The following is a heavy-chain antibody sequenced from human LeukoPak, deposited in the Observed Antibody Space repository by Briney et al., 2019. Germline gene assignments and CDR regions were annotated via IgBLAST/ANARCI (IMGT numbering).Heavy chain of an antibody. D-gene: IGHD5-18*01. CDR2: IKQDGSEK. J-gene: IGHJ5*02. V-gene: IGHV3-7*01. Sequence: PGGSLRLSCAASGFTFSSYWMSWVRQAPGKGLEWVANIKQDGSEKYYVDSVKGRFTISRDNAKNSLYLQMNSLRAEDTAVYYCARDCLQLYYNWFDPWGQGTLVTVSS. CDR1: GFTFSSYW. CDR3: ARDCLQLYYNWFDP.